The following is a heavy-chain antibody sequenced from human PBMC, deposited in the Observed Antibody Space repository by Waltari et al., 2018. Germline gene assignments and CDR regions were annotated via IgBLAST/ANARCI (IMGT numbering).Heavy chain of an antibody. CDR3: AEAAYCGGACYALDD. Sequence: VQLVESGGVVVQPGGSLRLSCAASGFTFADYALHWVCLAPGRGLEWVYLVIGDGGSTYYADSVKGRVTMSRDNSKNSLYLQMNSLRAEDTALYYCAEAAYCGGACYALDDWGQGTLVTVSS. CDR2: VIGDGGST. V-gene: IGHV3-43D*04. CDR1: GFTFADYA. J-gene: IGHJ4*02. D-gene: IGHD2-21*01.